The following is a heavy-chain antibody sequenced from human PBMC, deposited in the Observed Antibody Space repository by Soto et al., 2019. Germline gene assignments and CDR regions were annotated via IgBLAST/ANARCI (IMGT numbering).Heavy chain of an antibody. Sequence: PSETLSLTCTVSGGSISSGDYYWSWIRQHPGKGLEWIGYIYYSGSTYYNPSLKSRVTISVDTSKNQFSLKLSSVTVADTAVYYCARDLAAAGPYYYGMDVWGQGTTVTVSS. CDR3: ARDLAAAGPYYYGMDV. CDR1: GGSISSGDYY. CDR2: IYYSGST. D-gene: IGHD6-13*01. J-gene: IGHJ6*02. V-gene: IGHV4-31*03.